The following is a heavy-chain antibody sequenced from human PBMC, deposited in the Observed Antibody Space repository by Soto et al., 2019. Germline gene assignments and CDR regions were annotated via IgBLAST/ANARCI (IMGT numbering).Heavy chain of an antibody. CDR2: INPNSGGT. D-gene: IGHD2-15*01. CDR1: RYTFTVYY. J-gene: IGHJ4*02. V-gene: IGHV1-2*04. Sequence: ASVKVACKASRYTFTVYYMHLVRQDPGQGLEWMGWINPNSGGTNYAQKFQGWVTMTRDTSTSTVYMELSSLRSEDTAVYYCARGMWDIVVVVAATDEYYFDYWGQGTLVTVSS. CDR3: ARGMWDIVVVVAATDEYYFDY.